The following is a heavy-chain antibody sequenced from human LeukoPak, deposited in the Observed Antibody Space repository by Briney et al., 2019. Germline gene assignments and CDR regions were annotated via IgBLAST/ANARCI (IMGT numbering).Heavy chain of an antibody. D-gene: IGHD3-9*01. CDR3: ARANNLTGRRNGMDV. CDR2: IYYSGST. Sequence: PSQTLSLTCTVSGGSVTSGGFYWSWIRQPPGKGLEWIGYIYYSGSTNYNPSLKSRVTISVDTSKNQFSLKLSSVTAADTAVYYCARANNLTGRRNGMDVWGQGTTVTVSS. V-gene: IGHV4-61*08. CDR1: GGSVTSGGFY. J-gene: IGHJ6*02.